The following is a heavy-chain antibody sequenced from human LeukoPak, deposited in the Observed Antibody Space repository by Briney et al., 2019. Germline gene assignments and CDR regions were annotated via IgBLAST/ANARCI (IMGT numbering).Heavy chain of an antibody. J-gene: IGHJ3*02. V-gene: IGHV3-30*02. Sequence: GGSLRLSCAASGLIVSSNYMTWVRQAPGKGLEWVAFIRYDGSNKYYADSVKGRFTISRDNSKNTLYLQMNSLRAEDTAVYYCAKDGGMLVGATSDAFDIWGQGTMVTVSS. D-gene: IGHD1-26*01. CDR1: GLIVSSNY. CDR3: AKDGGMLVGATSDAFDI. CDR2: IRYDGSNK.